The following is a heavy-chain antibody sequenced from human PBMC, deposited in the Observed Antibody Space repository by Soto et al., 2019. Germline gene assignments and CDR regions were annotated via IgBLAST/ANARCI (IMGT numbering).Heavy chain of an antibody. J-gene: IGHJ4*02. CDR2: IIPSYDRT. CDR1: GDAFKSYA. V-gene: IGHV1-69*06. D-gene: IGHD4-17*01. Sequence: QVLLLQSGSEVQKAGSSVKVSCKASGDAFKSYAIHWVRQAPGQGLEYMGRIIPSYDRTKYAQKFQGRLTLTADMYTSTVYMELSSLRSEDTAVYYGARDPTNDYGDDTFDYWGQGTKVIVSS. CDR3: ARDPTNDYGDDTFDY.